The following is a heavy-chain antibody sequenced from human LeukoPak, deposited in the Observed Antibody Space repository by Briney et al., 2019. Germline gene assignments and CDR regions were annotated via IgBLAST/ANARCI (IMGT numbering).Heavy chain of an antibody. Sequence: GGSLRLSCGVSGFTFNSYSMNWVRQAPGKGLEWVASIIGSGTEMFYADSVKGRFTISRDNSKKSLYLQMNSLRAEDTAVYYCAKDRGGSYWNAFDIWGQGTMVTVSS. J-gene: IGHJ3*02. CDR2: IIGSGTEM. V-gene: IGHV3-21*04. CDR1: GFTFNSYS. D-gene: IGHD1-26*01. CDR3: AKDRGGSYWNAFDI.